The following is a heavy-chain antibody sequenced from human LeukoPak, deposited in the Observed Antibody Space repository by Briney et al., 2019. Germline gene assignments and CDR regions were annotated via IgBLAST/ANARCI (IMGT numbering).Heavy chain of an antibody. D-gene: IGHD2/OR15-2a*01. V-gene: IGHV7-4-1*02. J-gene: IGHJ3*02. Sequence: ASVKVSCKASGYTFTSYTMNWVRQAPGQGLEWMGWINTNTGNPTYAQGSTGRFVFSLDTSVSTAYLQISSLKAEDTAVYYCARVLLRHGFDIWGQGTMVTVSS. CDR2: INTNTGNP. CDR1: GYTFTSYT. CDR3: ARVLLRHGFDI.